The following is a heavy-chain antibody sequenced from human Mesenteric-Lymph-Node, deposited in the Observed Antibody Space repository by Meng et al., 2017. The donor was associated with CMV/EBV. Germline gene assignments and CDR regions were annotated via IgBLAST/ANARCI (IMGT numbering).Heavy chain of an antibody. CDR2: INHSGST. Sequence: HVQFPRGAVALVKPPGTLSVTFSVSGGDTSGYYWNWIRQSPANGLEWIGEINHSGSTTYNPSFTSRIIISVATSTNQISLNMSSVTAADTAVYYCARGSSFDLLTGYFDYWGQGALVTVSS. J-gene: IGHJ4*02. CDR3: ARGSSFDLLTGYFDY. CDR1: GGDTSGYY. V-gene: IGHV4-34*01. D-gene: IGHD3-9*01.